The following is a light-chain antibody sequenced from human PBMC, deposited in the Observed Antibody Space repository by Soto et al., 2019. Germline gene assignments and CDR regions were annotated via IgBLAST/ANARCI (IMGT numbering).Light chain of an antibody. J-gene: IGKJ4*01. CDR2: DAS. CDR3: QQYDNLPLT. V-gene: IGKV1-33*01. Sequence: DIQMTQSPSFLSASVGDRVTITCQASQGISNYLNWYQQKPGKAPKLLIYDASNLETGVPSRFSGSGSGTDFTFTISSLQPEDIATYYCQQYDNLPLTFGGGTKVQIK. CDR1: QGISNY.